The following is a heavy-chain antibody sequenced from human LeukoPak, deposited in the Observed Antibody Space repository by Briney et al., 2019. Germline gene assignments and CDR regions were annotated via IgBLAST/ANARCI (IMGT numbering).Heavy chain of an antibody. J-gene: IGHJ4*02. CDR3: ARVYDSSGYYLDY. Sequence: SETLSLTCTVSGGSISSGGYYWSCIRQHPGKGLGWIGYIYYSGSTYYNPSLKSRVTISVDTSKNQFSLKLSSVTAADTAVYYCARVYDSSGYYLDYWGQGTLVTVSS. D-gene: IGHD3-22*01. V-gene: IGHV4-31*03. CDR2: IYYSGST. CDR1: GGSISSGGYY.